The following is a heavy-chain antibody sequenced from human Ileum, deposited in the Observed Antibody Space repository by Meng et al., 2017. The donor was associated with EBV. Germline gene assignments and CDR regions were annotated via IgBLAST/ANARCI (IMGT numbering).Heavy chain of an antibody. Sequence: GAGVLKPADTLSLSCAGNCVSLSGAYWNWCRQPPGKGLDWRGEIIHGGSPSYNPSRKSRVTITIDTSKNQLSLMLSSVTAADTAVYYCARRPTGIDYWGQGTLVTVSS. D-gene: IGHD2-8*02. CDR1: CVSLSGAY. J-gene: IGHJ4*02. V-gene: IGHV4-34*12. CDR3: ARRPTGIDY. CDR2: IIHGGSP.